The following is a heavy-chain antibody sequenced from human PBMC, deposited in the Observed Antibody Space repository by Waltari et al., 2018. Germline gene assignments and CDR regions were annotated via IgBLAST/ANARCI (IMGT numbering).Heavy chain of an antibody. Sequence: QLQLQESGPGLVKPSETLSLTCTVTGGSISSSSYYLGWIRRPPGKGLEWIGSIYYSGSTYYNPSLKSRVTISVDTSKNQFSLKLSSVTAADTAVYYCARLRGYSYGFNFDYWGQGTLVTVSS. J-gene: IGHJ4*02. V-gene: IGHV4-39*01. CDR2: IYYSGST. CDR3: ARLRGYSYGFNFDY. D-gene: IGHD5-18*01. CDR1: GGSISSSSYY.